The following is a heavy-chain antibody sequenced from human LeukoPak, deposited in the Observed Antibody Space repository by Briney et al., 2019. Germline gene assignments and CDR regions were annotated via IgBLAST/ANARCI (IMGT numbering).Heavy chain of an antibody. D-gene: IGHD3-9*01. V-gene: IGHV1-58*02. CDR1: GFTFTSSA. CDR2: IVVGSGNT. CDR3: AALILTGYYIRD. Sequence: ASVKVSCKASGFTFTSSAMQWVRQARGQRLEWIGWIVVGSGNTNYAQKFQERVTITRDKSTSTAYMELSSLRSEDTAVYYCAALILTGYYIRDWGQGTLVTVSS. J-gene: IGHJ4*02.